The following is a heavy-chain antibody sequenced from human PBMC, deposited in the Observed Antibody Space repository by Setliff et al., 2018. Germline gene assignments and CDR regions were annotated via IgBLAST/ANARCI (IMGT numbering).Heavy chain of an antibody. CDR3: AKGQGQYYDSSGYNGLVLDY. V-gene: IGHV3-23*01. CDR1: GFTFNAYA. D-gene: IGHD3-22*01. J-gene: IGHJ4*02. Sequence: PGGSLRLSCAASGFTFNAYAMSWARQAPGKGMEWVSAITFGSLSRYYADPVNGRFTISTDNSKNKLFLEMNSLRTEDTAVYYCAKGQGQYYDSSGYNGLVLDYWGQGTLVTVSS. CDR2: ITFGSLSR.